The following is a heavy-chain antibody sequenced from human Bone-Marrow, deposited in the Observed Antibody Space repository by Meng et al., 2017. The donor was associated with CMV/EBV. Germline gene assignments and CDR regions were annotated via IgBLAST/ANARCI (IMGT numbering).Heavy chain of an antibody. D-gene: IGHD3-22*01. CDR2: IYYTGIT. CDR1: GDSISSDAYY. V-gene: IGHV4-30-4*08. Sequence: LRLSCTVSGDSISSDAYYWTWIRQPPGKGLEWIGYIYYTGITYYNPFLRSRVIMSVDTSKNQFSLTLRSVTPADTAVYYCVREDDNSPHFDHWGQGTLVTVSS. J-gene: IGHJ4*02. CDR3: VREDDNSPHFDH.